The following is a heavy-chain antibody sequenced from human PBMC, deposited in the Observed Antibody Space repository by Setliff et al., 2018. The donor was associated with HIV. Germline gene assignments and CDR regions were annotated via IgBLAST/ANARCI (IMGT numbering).Heavy chain of an antibody. CDR1: GGSISSGDYY. V-gene: IGHV4-30-4*08. CDR2: IYYSGST. D-gene: IGHD3-10*01. J-gene: IGHJ2*01. Sequence: SETLSLTCTVSGGSISSGDYYWSWIRQPPGKGLDWIGYIYYSGSTYYNPPLMSRVTISLDTSKNQFSLKLSSVTAADTAVYYCAAGLWFGEFSLWQYWHLDLWGRGTLVTV. CDR3: AAGLWFGEFSLWQYWHLDL.